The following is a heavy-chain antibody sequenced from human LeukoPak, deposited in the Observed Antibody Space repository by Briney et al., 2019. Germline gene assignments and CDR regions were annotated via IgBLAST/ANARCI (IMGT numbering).Heavy chain of an antibody. V-gene: IGHV1-2*02. D-gene: IGHD3-22*01. CDR3: ATDSSGYYLPLFDH. CDR2: INPNTGGA. J-gene: IGHJ4*02. Sequence: ASVKVSCKAYGYPFTYYYIHWVRQAPGQGLEWMGWINPNTGGANYAQKFQGRVTMTRDTSISTAYMELSRLRSDDTAVYYCATDSSGYYLPLFDHWGQGTPVTVSS. CDR1: GYPFTYYY.